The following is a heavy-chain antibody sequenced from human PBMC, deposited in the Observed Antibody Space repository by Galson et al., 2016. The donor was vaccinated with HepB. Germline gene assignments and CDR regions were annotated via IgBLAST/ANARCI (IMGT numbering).Heavy chain of an antibody. Sequence: SETLSLTCNVSGGSIRSSRYYWGWIRQPPGKGLEWIGSIYNSGTTYYNPSLKSRVIISVDTSNNPFSLKLMSVSAPDTAVYYCARHAMRVTAGGPGYFDFWGQGNLVTVSS. J-gene: IGHJ4*02. V-gene: IGHV4-39*01. CDR1: GGSIRSSRYY. CDR2: IYNSGTT. D-gene: IGHD6-13*01. CDR3: ARHAMRVTAGGPGYFDF.